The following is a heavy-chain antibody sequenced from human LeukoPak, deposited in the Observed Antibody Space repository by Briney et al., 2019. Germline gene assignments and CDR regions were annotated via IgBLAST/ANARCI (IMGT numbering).Heavy chain of an antibody. CDR1: GFTVSSNY. V-gene: IGHV3-53*01. CDR3: AKAWFGELLFDY. CDR2: LYSGGNT. J-gene: IGHJ4*02. D-gene: IGHD3-10*01. Sequence: GGSLRLSCVVSGFTVSSNYMSWVRQAPGKGLEWVSVLYSGGNTYHADSVKGRFTISRDNSKNTLYLQMNSLRAEDTAVYYCAKAWFGELLFDYWGQGTLVTVSS.